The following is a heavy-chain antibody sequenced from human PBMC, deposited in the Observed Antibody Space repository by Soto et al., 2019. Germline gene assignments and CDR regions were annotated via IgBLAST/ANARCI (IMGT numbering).Heavy chain of an antibody. CDR1: GDSVSSNSAA. CDR2: TYYRSKWYN. D-gene: IGHD6-13*01. V-gene: IGHV6-1*01. Sequence: QVQLQQSGPGLVKPSQTLSLTCAISGDSVSSNSAAWNWIRQSPSRGLEWLGRTYYRSKWYNDYAVSVKSRITINPDTSKNQFSLQLNSVTPEDTAVYYCARAGAAAGSLGYYYYGMDVWGQGTTVTVSS. J-gene: IGHJ6*02. CDR3: ARAGAAAGSLGYYYYGMDV.